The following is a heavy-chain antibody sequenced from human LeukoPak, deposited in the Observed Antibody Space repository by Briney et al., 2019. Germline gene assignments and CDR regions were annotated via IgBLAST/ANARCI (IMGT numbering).Heavy chain of an antibody. V-gene: IGHV4-34*01. CDR3: ARGLPLWFGELIYYYYGMDV. Sequence: PSETLSLTCAVYGGSFSGYYWSWIRQPPGKGLEWIGEINHSGSTNYNPSLKSRVTISVDTSKNQFSLKLSSVTAADTAVYYCARGLPLWFGELIYYYYGMDVWGQGTTVTVSS. CDR2: INHSGST. CDR1: GGSFSGYY. D-gene: IGHD3-10*01. J-gene: IGHJ6*02.